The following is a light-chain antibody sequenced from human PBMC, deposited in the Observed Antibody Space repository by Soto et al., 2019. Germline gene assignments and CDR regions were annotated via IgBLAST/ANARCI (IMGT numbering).Light chain of an antibody. CDR3: QQYGGSPPYT. J-gene: IGKJ2*01. CDR2: AAS. Sequence: EIVMTQSPATLSVSPGERATLSCRASQSVSSNLAWYQQKPGQAPRLLIYAASTRATGIPARFSGSGSVTEFTLTISSLQSEDFAVYYCQQYGGSPPYTFGQGTKVEIK. V-gene: IGKV3-15*01. CDR1: QSVSSN.